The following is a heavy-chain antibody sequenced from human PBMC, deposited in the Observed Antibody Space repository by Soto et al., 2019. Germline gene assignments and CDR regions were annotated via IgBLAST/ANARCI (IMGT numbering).Heavy chain of an antibody. J-gene: IGHJ3*02. V-gene: IGHV3-7*04. CDR3: ARGDYYDTSGPFSDAFDI. Sequence: GGSLRLSCAASGFTFSTYWMSWVRQAPGKGLEWVANIRPDGSEKWYVDSVKGRFTISRDNAKNSLYLQMNSLRAEDTAVYYCARGDYYDTSGPFSDAFDIWGQGTMVTVSS. CDR1: GFTFSTYW. CDR2: IRPDGSEK. D-gene: IGHD3-22*01.